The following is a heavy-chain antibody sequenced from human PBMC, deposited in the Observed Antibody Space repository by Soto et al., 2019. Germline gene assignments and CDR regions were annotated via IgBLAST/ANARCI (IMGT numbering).Heavy chain of an antibody. D-gene: IGHD4-17*01. V-gene: IGHV3-21*01. Sequence: LRLSCAASGFTFSSYSMNWVRQAPGKGLEWVSSISSSSSYIYYADSVKGRFTISRDNAKNSLYLQMNSLRAEDTAVYYCARDAYGDYGFDYWGQGTLVTVSS. J-gene: IGHJ4*02. CDR1: GFTFSSYS. CDR3: ARDAYGDYGFDY. CDR2: ISSSSSYI.